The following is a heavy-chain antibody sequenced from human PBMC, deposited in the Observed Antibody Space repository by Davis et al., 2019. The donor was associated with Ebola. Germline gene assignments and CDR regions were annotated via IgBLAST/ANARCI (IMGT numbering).Heavy chain of an antibody. CDR1: GFTFSNYW. J-gene: IGHJ6*02. V-gene: IGHV3-74*01. CDR3: AREPRSGEDYGMDV. CDR2: IKSDGSST. Sequence: HTGGFLRPSCAPPGFTFSNYWTHCLRQPPGKGLEWVSCIKSDGSSTTYADSVKGRFTVSRDDAKHTLFLQMISLRAEDTAVYYCAREPRSGEDYGMDVWGQGTTVTVSS. D-gene: IGHD3-10*01.